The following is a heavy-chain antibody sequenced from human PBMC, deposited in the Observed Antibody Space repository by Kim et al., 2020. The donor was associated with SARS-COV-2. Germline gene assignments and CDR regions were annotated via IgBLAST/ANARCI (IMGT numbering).Heavy chain of an antibody. V-gene: IGHV3-48*02. D-gene: IGHD4-17*01. CDR1: GFTFNIYS. CDR3: ARDYYGDYALDS. CDR2: ISGSGSTI. Sequence: GGSLRLSCAASGFTFNIYSMNWVRQAPGKGLEWVSYISGSGSTIYYADSVKGRFTASRDNAKSSLFLQMNTLRDEDSAVYYCARDYYGDYALDSWGQGTL. J-gene: IGHJ1*01.